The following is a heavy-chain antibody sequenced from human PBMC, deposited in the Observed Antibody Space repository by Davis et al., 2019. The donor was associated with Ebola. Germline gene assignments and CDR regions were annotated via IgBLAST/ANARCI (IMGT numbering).Heavy chain of an antibody. CDR1: GFTVSSNY. CDR3: ARDLITGYSSGWYPFDS. CDR2: IYSSGIT. J-gene: IGHJ4*02. D-gene: IGHD6-13*01. Sequence: PGGSLRLSCAASGFTVSSNYMSWVRQAPGKGLEWVSVIYSSGITNYADSVKGRFTISRDNAKNSLYLQMNSLRDEDTSVYYCARDLITGYSSGWYPFDSWGQGTLVTVSS. V-gene: IGHV3-53*01.